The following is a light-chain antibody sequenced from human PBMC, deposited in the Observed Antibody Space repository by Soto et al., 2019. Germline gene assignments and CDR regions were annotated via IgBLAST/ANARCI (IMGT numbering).Light chain of an antibody. Sequence: DIVMTQSPLSLPVTPGEPASISCRSSQSLQHSNGYNYLDWYLQKPGQSPQILIYLASNRASGVPDRFSGSGSGTDFTLKISRVDAEDVGVYYCMQALQTPAFGQGTKVEIK. CDR1: QSLQHSNGYNY. CDR2: LAS. CDR3: MQALQTPA. J-gene: IGKJ1*01. V-gene: IGKV2-28*01.